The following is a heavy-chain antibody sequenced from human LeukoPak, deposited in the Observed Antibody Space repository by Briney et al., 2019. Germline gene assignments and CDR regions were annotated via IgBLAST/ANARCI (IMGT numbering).Heavy chain of an antibody. J-gene: IGHJ4*02. D-gene: IGHD3-9*01. CDR2: IYPGDSDT. V-gene: IGHV5-51*01. CDR3: ASGPAYDILTGYLQYYFDD. Sequence: GESLKISCKGSGYSFTSYWIGWVRQMPGKGLGWVGIIYPGDSDTRYSTSFQGQVTISADKSISTAYLQWSSLKASDTAMYYWASGPAYDILTGYLQYYFDDWGQGTLVTVSS. CDR1: GYSFTSYW.